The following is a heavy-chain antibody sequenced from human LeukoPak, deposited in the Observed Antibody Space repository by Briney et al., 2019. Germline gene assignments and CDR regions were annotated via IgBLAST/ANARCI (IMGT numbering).Heavy chain of an antibody. J-gene: IGHJ4*02. CDR3: ASLSLADTSRYGEFEY. V-gene: IGHV4-59*08. CDR1: GGSISSNY. D-gene: IGHD3-22*01. Sequence: SETLSLTCTVSGGSISSNYWSWIRQPPGKGLEWIGYIYNSGSTNYNPSLKSRVTISIDTSKNQFSLKLNSVTAADTASYYCASLSLADTSRYGEFEYWGQGTLVPVSS. CDR2: IYNSGST.